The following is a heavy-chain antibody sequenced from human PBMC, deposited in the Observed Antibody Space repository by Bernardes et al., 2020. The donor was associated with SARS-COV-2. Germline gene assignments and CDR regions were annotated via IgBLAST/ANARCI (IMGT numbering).Heavy chain of an antibody. CDR3: ACGGHPLVTPWYFDY. CDR1: GGSISSYY. Sequence: SETLSLTCTVSGGSISSYYWSWIRQPPGKGLEWIGYIYYSGSTNYNPSLKSRVTISVDTSKNQFSLKLSSVTAADTAVYYCACGGHPLVTPWYFDYWGQGTLVTVSS. V-gene: IGHV4-59*01. CDR2: IYYSGST. J-gene: IGHJ4*02. D-gene: IGHD2-21*01.